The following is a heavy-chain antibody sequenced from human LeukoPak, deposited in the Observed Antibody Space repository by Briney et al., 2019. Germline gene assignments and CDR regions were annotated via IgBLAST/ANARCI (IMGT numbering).Heavy chain of an antibody. CDR3: APSNGDFDY. CDR1: GFTFSNYW. CDR2: IKQGGSEK. J-gene: IGHJ4*02. D-gene: IGHD4-17*01. V-gene: IGHV3-7*03. Sequence: PGGSLRLSCAASGFTFSNYWMSWVRQAPGKGLEWVANIKQGGSEKYYVDSVKGRFTISRDNAKNSLYLQMNSLRAEDTAVYYCAPSNGDFDYWGQGILVTVSS.